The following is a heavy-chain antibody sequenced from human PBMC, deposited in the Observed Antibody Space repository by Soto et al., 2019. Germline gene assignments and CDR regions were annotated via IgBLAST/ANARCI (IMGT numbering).Heavy chain of an antibody. Sequence: QAQVVQSGAEVRKPGSSVKLSCKASEGTFNSYAIAWVRQAPGQGLEWMGGIIPYYNTLNYAQKFQDRVTITADASTNPVYMELRSLRSDDSGAYFCASGASRWYPYLFDSWAQGTLVTVSS. CDR3: ASGASRWYPYLFDS. CDR2: IIPYYNTL. CDR1: EGTFNSYA. D-gene: IGHD6-13*01. J-gene: IGHJ4*02. V-gene: IGHV1-69*01.